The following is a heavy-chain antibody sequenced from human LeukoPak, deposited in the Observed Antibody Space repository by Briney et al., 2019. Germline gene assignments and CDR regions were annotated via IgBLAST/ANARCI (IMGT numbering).Heavy chain of an antibody. D-gene: IGHD3-22*01. V-gene: IGHV1-69*05. CDR3: ASLLRGTYYYDSSGYYD. CDR2: IIPIFGTA. J-gene: IGHJ4*02. CDR1: GGTFSSYA. Sequence: SVKVSCKASGGTFSSYAISWVRQAPGQGLEWMGRIIPIFGTANYAQKFQGRVTITTDEPTSTAYMELSSLRSEDTAVYYCASLLRGTYYYDSSGYYDWGQGTLVTVSS.